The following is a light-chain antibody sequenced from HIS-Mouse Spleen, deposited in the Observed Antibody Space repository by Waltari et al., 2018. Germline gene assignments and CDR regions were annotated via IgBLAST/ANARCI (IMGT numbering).Light chain of an antibody. J-gene: IGLJ2*01. V-gene: IGLV3-10*01. CDR1: ALPKKY. CDR3: YSTDSSGNHRV. Sequence: SYELTQPPSVSVSPGQTARITCSGDALPKKYAYWYQQKSGQAPVRVIYEDSKRPSGIPERVSGASSGTMATLTISGAQVEDEADYYCYSTDSSGNHRVFGGGTKLTVL. CDR2: EDS.